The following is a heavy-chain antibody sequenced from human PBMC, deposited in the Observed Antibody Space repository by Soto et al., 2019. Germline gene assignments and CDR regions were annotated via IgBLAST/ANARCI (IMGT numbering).Heavy chain of an antibody. CDR2: IIPIFGTA. CDR3: ARVEFYCGGDCYSSLGY. CDR1: GGTFSSYA. V-gene: IGHV1-69*13. D-gene: IGHD2-21*02. J-gene: IGHJ4*02. Sequence: GASVKVSCKASGGTFSSYAISWVRQAPGQGLEWMGGIIPIFGTANYAQKFQGRVTITADESTSTAYMELSSLRSEDTAVYYCARVEFYCGGDCYSSLGYWGQGTLVTVSS.